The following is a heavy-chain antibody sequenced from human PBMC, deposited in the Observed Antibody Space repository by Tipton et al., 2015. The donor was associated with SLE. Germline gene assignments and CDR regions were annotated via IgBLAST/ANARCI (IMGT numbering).Heavy chain of an antibody. CDR3: ARRTTTWYGSFDL. V-gene: IGHV1-3*01. CDR2: INAGNGNT. D-gene: IGHD6-13*01. J-gene: IGHJ3*01. CDR1: GYTFNTYT. Sequence: QLVQSGAEVKKPGASVKVSCKASGYTFNTYTMHWVRQAPGQGLESLGWINAGNGNTKYSDQFQGRVTLTSDTSASIAYMELSSLRFEDTAVYYCARRTTTWYGSFDLWGQGSSVTVSS.